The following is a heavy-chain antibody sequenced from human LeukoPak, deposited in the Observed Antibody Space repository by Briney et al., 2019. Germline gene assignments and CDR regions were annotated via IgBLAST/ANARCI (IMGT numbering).Heavy chain of an antibody. CDR3: ARDRESYYDSSGYKSEYFQH. V-gene: IGHV1-46*01. J-gene: IGHJ1*01. D-gene: IGHD3-22*01. CDR2: INPSGGST. CDR1: GYTFTSYY. Sequence: GASVKVSCKASGYTFTSYYMHWVRQAPGQGLEWMGIINPSGGSTSYAQKFQGRVTMTRDTSTSTVYMELSSLRSEDTAMYYCARDRESYYDSSGYKSEYFQHWGQGTLVTVSS.